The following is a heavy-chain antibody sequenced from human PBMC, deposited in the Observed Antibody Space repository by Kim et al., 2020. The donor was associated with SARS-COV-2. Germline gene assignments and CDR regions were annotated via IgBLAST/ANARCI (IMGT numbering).Heavy chain of an antibody. D-gene: IGHD3-10*01. V-gene: IGHV7-4-1*02. CDR1: GYTFTSYA. J-gene: IGHJ4*02. Sequence: ASVKVSCKASGYTFTSYAMNWVRQAPGQGLEWMGWINTNTGNPTYAQGFTGRFVFSLDTSVSTAYLQISSLKAEDTAVYCCARVMVRGVIMVSSDFDYWGQGTLVTVSS. CDR2: INTNTGNP. CDR3: ARVMVRGVIMVSSDFDY.